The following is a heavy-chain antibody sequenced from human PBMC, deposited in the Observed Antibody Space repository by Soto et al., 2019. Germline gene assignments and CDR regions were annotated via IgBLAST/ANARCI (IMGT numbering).Heavy chain of an antibody. V-gene: IGHV4-30-2*01. CDR2: IYHSGST. D-gene: IGHD6-13*01. Sequence: PSETLSLTCAVSGGSISSGGYSWSWIRQPPGKGLEWIGYIYHSGSTYYNPSLKSRVTISVDRSKNQFSLKLSSVTAADTAVYYCARGKSSFDPRVLDYWGQGTLVTVSS. J-gene: IGHJ4*02. CDR1: GGSISSGGYS. CDR3: ARGKSSFDPRVLDY.